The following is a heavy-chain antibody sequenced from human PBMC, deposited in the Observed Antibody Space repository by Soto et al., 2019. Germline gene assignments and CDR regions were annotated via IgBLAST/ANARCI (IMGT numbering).Heavy chain of an antibody. CDR3: AKRDYYESRDYYLYYFDH. J-gene: IGHJ4*02. Sequence: EVQLLDSGGGLVQPGGSLRLSCAASGFTFSNYAMSWVRQAPGKGLEWVSTITGRGSNTYYYADSVKGRFTISKDNSKNTLYLQMNSLRAEDTAVYYCAKRDYYESRDYYLYYFDHWGQGTLVTVSS. CDR1: GFTFSNYA. V-gene: IGHV3-23*01. D-gene: IGHD3-22*01. CDR2: ITGRGSNT.